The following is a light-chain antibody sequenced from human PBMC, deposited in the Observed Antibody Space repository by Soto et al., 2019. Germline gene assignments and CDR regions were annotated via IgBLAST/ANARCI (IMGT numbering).Light chain of an antibody. CDR3: ATWDDSVYV. V-gene: IGLV1-44*01. CDR1: PANIGTNS. Sequence: QSVLTQPPSVSGTPGQRVTISCSGSPANIGTNSVNWFQHLPGTAPKLLIYTNNQRPSGVPDRFSGSRSGTSASLAISGLQSEDEADYYCATWDDSVYVFGSGTKRTVL. J-gene: IGLJ1*01. CDR2: TNN.